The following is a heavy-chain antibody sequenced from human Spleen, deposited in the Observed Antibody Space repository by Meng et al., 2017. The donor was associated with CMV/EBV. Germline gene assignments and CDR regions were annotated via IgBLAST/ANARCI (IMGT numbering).Heavy chain of an antibody. V-gene: IGHV4-30-2*01. Sequence: GDASWTWIRQPPGKGLGWIGDIYHSGRTYYSPYLEGRVTISIDRSNNQFSLRLTSVIAADTAVYYCARIERRRILKYCGSDCSTTDYWGQGTLVTVSS. J-gene: IGHJ4*02. CDR3: ARIERRRILKYCGSDCSTTDY. CDR1: GDAS. CDR2: IYHSGRT. D-gene: IGHD2-21*02.